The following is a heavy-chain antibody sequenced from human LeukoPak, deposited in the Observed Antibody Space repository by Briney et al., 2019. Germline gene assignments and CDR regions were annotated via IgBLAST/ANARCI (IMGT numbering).Heavy chain of an antibody. Sequence: SQTLSLTCAISGDSVSSNSAAWTWIRQSPSRGLEWLGRTYYRSKWYNDYAVSVKSRITINPDTSKNQFSLQLNSVTPEDTAVYYCARDSGIAVAGNPPPLDPWGQGTLVTVSS. D-gene: IGHD6-19*01. CDR1: GDSVSSNSAA. CDR2: TYYRSKWYN. CDR3: ARDSGIAVAGNPPPLDP. J-gene: IGHJ5*02. V-gene: IGHV6-1*01.